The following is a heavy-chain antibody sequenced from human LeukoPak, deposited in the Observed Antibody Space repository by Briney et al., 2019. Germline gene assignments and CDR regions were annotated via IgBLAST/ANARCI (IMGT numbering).Heavy chain of an antibody. Sequence: PSETLSLTCTVSGGSIIGSTSYWGWIRQPPGKGRDWIGIINYSGSTYYNPSLRSRVTISVDTSKNQFSLKLNSVTASDPAVYYCARGYDYWGQGTLVTVSS. CDR3: ARGYDY. D-gene: IGHD3-22*01. J-gene: IGHJ4*02. CDR2: INYSGST. V-gene: IGHV4-39*01. CDR1: GGSIIGSTSY.